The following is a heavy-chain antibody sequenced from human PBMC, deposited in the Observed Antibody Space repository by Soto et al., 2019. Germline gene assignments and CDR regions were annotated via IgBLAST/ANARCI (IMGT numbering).Heavy chain of an antibody. J-gene: IGHJ4*02. CDR3: ARRNVYGSGSYSFDY. D-gene: IGHD3-10*01. CDR1: GYTFTSYG. V-gene: IGHV1-18*01. Sequence: ASVKVSCKASGYTFTSYGISWVRQAPGQGLEWMGWISNYNGNTKYSQKFQGSVTITRDTSANTAYMELSSLRSEDTAVYYCARRNVYGSGSYSFDYWGQGTLVTVSS. CDR2: ISNYNGNT.